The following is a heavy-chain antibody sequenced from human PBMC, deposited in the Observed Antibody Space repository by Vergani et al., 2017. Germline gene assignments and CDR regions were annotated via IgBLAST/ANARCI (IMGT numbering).Heavy chain of an antibody. V-gene: IGHV4-59*01. J-gene: IGHJ4*02. D-gene: IGHD3-10*01. CDR3: ARGHMVRGVIKADYFDY. CDR2: IYYSGST. CDR1: GGSISSYY. Sequence: QVQLQESGPGLVKPSETLSLTCTVSGGSISSYYWSWIRQPPGKGLEWIGYIYYSGSTNYNPSLKSRVTISVDTSKNQFSLKLSSVTAADTAVYYCARGHMVRGVIKADYFDYWGQGTLVTVSS.